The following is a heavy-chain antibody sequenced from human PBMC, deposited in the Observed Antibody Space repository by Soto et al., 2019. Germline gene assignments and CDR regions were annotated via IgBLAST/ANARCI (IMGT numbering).Heavy chain of an antibody. V-gene: IGHV3-23*01. CDR2: ISGCGDLA. D-gene: IGHD1-26*01. CDR3: AKYSEDFPVYNGLNV. CDR1: GFPFDTSA. Sequence: EVRLLESGGGLVQPGGSLRLSCAVSGFPFDTSAMICVRQAPGKGPEWLSLISGCGDLAYYAESVKGRFTSSRDNSKNTLYLQMTFLRVDDTAVYYCAKYSEDFPVYNGLNVWGQGTTVTVSS. J-gene: IGHJ6*02.